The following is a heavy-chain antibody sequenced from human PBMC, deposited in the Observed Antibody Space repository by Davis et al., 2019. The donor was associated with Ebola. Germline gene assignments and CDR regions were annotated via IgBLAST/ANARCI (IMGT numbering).Heavy chain of an antibody. V-gene: IGHV1-2*06. CDR3: ATDPFDYGVNYCDD. J-gene: IGHJ4*02. CDR2: INPNSGGT. D-gene: IGHD4-17*01. Sequence: AASVKVSCKASGYTFTDYYMHWVRHAPGQGLEWMGRINPNSGGTIYAQNFQGRVTMTRDTSISTAYMELSRLRSDDTALYYCATDPFDYGVNYCDDWGQGTLVTVSS. CDR1: GYTFTDYY.